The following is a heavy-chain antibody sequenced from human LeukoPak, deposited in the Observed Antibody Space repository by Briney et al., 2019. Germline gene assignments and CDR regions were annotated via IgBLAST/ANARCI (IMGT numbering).Heavy chain of an antibody. CDR2: INHSGST. CDR1: GGSFSGYY. J-gene: IGHJ4*02. D-gene: IGHD5-18*01. V-gene: IGHV4-34*01. CDR3: ARGRRGQLPDY. Sequence: SETLSLTCAVYGGSFSGYYWSWIRQPPGKGLEWIGEINHSGSTNYNPPLKSRVTISVDTSKNQFSLKLSSVTAADTAVYYCARGRRGQLPDYWGQGTLVTVSS.